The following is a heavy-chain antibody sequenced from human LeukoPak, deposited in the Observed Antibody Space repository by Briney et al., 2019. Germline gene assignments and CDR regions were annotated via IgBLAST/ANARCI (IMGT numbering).Heavy chain of an antibody. J-gene: IGHJ4*02. V-gene: IGHV4-59*08. CDR1: GGSISSYY. CDR3: ASLRTTSSGYYFGLDY. Sequence: SETLSLTCTVSGGSISSYYWSWIRQPPGKGLEWIGYIYYSGSTNYNPSLKSRVTISVDTSKNQFSLKLSSVTAADTAVYYCASLRTTSSGYYFGLDYWGQGTLVTVSS. CDR2: IYYSGST. D-gene: IGHD3-22*01.